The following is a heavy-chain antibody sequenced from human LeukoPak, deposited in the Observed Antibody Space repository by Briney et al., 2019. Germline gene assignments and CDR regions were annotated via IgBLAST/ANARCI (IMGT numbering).Heavy chain of an antibody. Sequence: SSVKVSCKASGGTFSSYTISWVQQAPGQGLEWMGRIIPILGIANYAQKFQGRVTITADKSTSTAYMELSSLRSEDTAVYYCAGGGNCSSTSCYRYWGQGTLVTVSS. D-gene: IGHD2-2*01. J-gene: IGHJ4*02. CDR2: IIPILGIA. CDR3: AGGGNCSSTSCYRY. CDR1: GGTFSSYT. V-gene: IGHV1-69*02.